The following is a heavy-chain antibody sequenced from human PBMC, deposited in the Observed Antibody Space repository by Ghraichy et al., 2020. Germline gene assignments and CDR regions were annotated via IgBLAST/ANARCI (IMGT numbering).Heavy chain of an antibody. CDR2: IYYGGRT. CDR3: ARLASEGRKFGFAYGPNFDS. Sequence: SQTLSLTCTVSGGSIRSSTYSWGWIRQSPEKGLEWIGNIYYGGRTYYNPSLQSRVTMSVDTSKNQFSLNLSSVTAADTAVYYCARLASEGRKFGFAYGPNFDSWGQGTLVTVSS. D-gene: IGHD3-10*01. CDR1: GGSIRSSTYS. V-gene: IGHV4-39*01. J-gene: IGHJ4*02.